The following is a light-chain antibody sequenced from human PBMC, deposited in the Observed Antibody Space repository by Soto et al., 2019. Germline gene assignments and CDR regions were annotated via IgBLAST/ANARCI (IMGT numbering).Light chain of an antibody. CDR2: GAS. CDR3: QQHDSSPLT. Sequence: EIVLTQSPGTLSLSPGERATLSCRASQSVSSSYLAWYQQKPGQAPRLLIYGASSRATRIPDRFSGSGSGTDFTLTISRLEPEDFAVYYCQQHDSSPLTYGGGTKVEI. CDR1: QSVSSSY. V-gene: IGKV3-20*01. J-gene: IGKJ4*01.